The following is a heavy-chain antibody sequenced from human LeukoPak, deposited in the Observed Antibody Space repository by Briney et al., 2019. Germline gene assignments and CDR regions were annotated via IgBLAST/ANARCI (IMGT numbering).Heavy chain of an antibody. Sequence: GGSLRLSCAASRFTFTSYWMSWVRQAPGKGLMWDARLNNDGTITSYADSVKGLFTISRDNAKNTVYLQMNSLRVEDTAMYFCASVRLPGDAFDIWGQGTRVTVSS. J-gene: IGHJ3*02. CDR1: RFTFTSYW. CDR2: LNNDGTIT. CDR3: ASVRLPGDAFDI. V-gene: IGHV3-74*01.